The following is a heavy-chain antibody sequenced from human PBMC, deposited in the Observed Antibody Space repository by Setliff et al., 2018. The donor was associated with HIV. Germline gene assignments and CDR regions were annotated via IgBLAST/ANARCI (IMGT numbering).Heavy chain of an antibody. J-gene: IGHJ6*03. V-gene: IGHV1-2*06. CDR3: AREFGAGIRQIVAGEFYYMDV. D-gene: IGHD5-12*01. Sequence: GASVKVSCKASGYTFTAYYLHWVRQAPGQGLEWMGRINPNNGDTNYAQKFQGRVTMTRGTSISTAYMELSRLRSDDTAVYYCAREFGAGIRQIVAGEFYYMDVWGKGTTVTV. CDR1: GYTFTAYY. CDR2: INPNNGDT.